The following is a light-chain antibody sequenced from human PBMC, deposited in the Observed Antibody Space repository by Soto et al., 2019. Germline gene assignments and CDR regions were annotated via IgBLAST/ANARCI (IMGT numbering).Light chain of an antibody. V-gene: IGKV1-12*01. CDR3: QQPNSRFPLN. Sequence: DIQMTQSPSSVSASVGDRDTITCRASQGISKWFAWYQQKPGEAPKLLIYAASKLRSGVPSRFSGSGSGTDFALTISSLQPEDFATYDCQQPNSRFPLNFGGGTKVEIK. CDR2: AAS. J-gene: IGKJ4*01. CDR1: QGISKW.